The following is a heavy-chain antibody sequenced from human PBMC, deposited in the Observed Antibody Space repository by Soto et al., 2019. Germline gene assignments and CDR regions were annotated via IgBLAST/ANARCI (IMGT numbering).Heavy chain of an antibody. D-gene: IGHD3-10*01. J-gene: IGHJ3*02. Sequence: QVQLQESGPGLVKPSQTLSLACTVSGGSISSGGYYWSWIRQHPGKGLEWIGYIYYLGSTYYNPSLKSRITISVNTSKKQFSLKLSSVTAADTAVYYCARFYMVRGVMSDFDIWGQGTMVTVSS. V-gene: IGHV4-31*03. CDR3: ARFYMVRGVMSDFDI. CDR1: GGSISSGGYY. CDR2: IYYLGST.